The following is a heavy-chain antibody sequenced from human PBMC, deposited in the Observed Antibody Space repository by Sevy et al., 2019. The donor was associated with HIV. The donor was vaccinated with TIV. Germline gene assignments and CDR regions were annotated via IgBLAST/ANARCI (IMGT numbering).Heavy chain of an antibody. Sequence: ASVKVSCKASGLTFSNYALSWVRQAPGQGLEWMGGIIPMFGRANYVQKFQGRVTITADESTSTAYMELSSLRSEDTAVYFCARSISWYASFDSWGQGTLVTVSS. CDR1: GLTFSNYA. CDR3: ARSISWYASFDS. D-gene: IGHD6-13*01. J-gene: IGHJ4*02. V-gene: IGHV1-69*13. CDR2: IIPMFGRA.